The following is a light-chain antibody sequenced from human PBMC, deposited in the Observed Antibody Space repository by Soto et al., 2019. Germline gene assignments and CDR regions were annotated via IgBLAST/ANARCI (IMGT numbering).Light chain of an antibody. Sequence: EIVMTQSPATLSVSPGERATLSCRASHSVGSNLAWFQQKPGQAPRLLIYCASTRATGILARCSGSGSGTKLTLTISSLQYEDFAVYYCQEYNNWPPSTFGQGTKVEIK. J-gene: IGKJ1*01. CDR1: HSVGSN. CDR2: CAS. V-gene: IGKV3-15*01. CDR3: QEYNNWPPST.